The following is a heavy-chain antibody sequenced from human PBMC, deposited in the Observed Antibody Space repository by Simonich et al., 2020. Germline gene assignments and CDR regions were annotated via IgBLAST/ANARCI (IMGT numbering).Heavy chain of an antibody. CDR1: GYTFTSYD. D-gene: IGHD2-2*01. V-gene: IGHV1-8*03. Sequence: QVQLVQSGAEVKKPGASVKVSCKASGYTFTSYDINWVRQATGQGLDCLRWRDPNSGNPGYAQKFQGRVTITRNTSISTAYMELSSLRSEDTAVYYCARARYCSSTSCYNWFDPWGQGTLVTVSS. CDR3: ARARYCSSTSCYNWFDP. CDR2: RDPNSGNP. J-gene: IGHJ5*02.